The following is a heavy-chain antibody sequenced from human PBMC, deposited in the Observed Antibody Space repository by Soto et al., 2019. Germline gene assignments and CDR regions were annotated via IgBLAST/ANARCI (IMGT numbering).Heavy chain of an antibody. Sequence: QVQLVESGGGVVQPGRSLRLSCAASGFTFSSYGMHWVRQAPGKGLEWVAVISYDGSNKYYADSVKGRFTISRDNSKNTQYLQMNSLRAEDTAVYXCAXXXXXXXXXXXXXWXXGQGTLVTVSS. CDR3: AXXXXXXXXXXXXXWX. CDR1: GFTFSSYG. D-gene: IGHD2-15*01. CDR2: ISYDGSNK. J-gene: IGHJ4*02. V-gene: IGHV3-30*03.